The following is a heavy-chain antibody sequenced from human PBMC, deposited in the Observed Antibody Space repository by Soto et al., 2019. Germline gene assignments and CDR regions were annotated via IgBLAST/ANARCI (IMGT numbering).Heavy chain of an antibody. CDR2: ISGSGGST. D-gene: IGHD4-17*01. V-gene: IGHV3-23*01. CDR3: AKRTTVTTGGAVYYYYYGMDV. CDR1: GFTFSSYA. Sequence: PGGSLRLSCAASGFTFSSYAMSWVRQAPGKGLEWVSAISGSGGSTYYADSVKGRFTISRDNSKNTLYLQMNSLRAEDTAVYYCAKRTTVTTGGAVYYYYYGMDVWGQGTTVTSP. J-gene: IGHJ6*02.